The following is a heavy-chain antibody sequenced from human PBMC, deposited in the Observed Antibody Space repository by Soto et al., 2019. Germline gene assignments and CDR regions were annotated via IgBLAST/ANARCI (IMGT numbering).Heavy chain of an antibody. D-gene: IGHD3-22*01. CDR1: GFTFSSYW. CDR2: MNSDGSST. CDR3: ARDPHYFYDSTGYYDY. Sequence: PGGSLRLSCAASGFTFSSYWMHWVRQAPGKGLVWVSHMNSDGSSTSYADSVKGRFTISRDNAKNTLYLQMNSLRAEDTAVYYCARDPHYFYDSTGYYDYWGQGTLVTVSS. V-gene: IGHV3-74*01. J-gene: IGHJ4*02.